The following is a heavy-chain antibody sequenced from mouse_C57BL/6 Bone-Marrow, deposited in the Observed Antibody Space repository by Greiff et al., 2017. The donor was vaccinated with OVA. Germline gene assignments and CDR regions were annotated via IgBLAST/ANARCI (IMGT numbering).Heavy chain of an antibody. J-gene: IGHJ2*01. D-gene: IGHD1-1*01. Sequence: VQLQQSGAELVRPGASVKLSCTASGFNIKDDYMHWVKQRPEQGLEWIGWIDPENGDTEYASKFQGKATITADTSSNTAYLQLRSLTSEDTAVYYCTTQGGFITTVAGDYWGQGTTLTVSS. CDR3: TTQGGFITTVAGDY. CDR1: GFNIKDDY. V-gene: IGHV14-4*01. CDR2: IDPENGDT.